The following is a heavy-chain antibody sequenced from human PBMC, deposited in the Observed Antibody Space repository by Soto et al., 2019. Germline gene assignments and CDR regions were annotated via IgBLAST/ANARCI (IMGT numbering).Heavy chain of an antibody. J-gene: IGHJ4*02. Sequence: QLQLQESGSGLVKPSQTLSLTCVVSGDSISIGGYSWNWIRQSPGKGLEWIGHTYHSGGTLYNPSLDSRVTISVDKPKNQFSLRLTSVTAADTAVYYCARDSLSGYYFDFWGQGTLVTVSS. CDR1: GDSISIGGYS. CDR3: ARDSLSGYYFDF. V-gene: IGHV4-30-2*06. CDR2: TYHSGGT. D-gene: IGHD3-22*01.